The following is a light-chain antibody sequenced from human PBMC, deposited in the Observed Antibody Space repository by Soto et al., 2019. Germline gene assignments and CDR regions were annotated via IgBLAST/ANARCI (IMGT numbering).Light chain of an antibody. Sequence: IRMTQSPSSLSASTGDRVTITCRASQGISSWLAWYQQKPGKAPKLLIYDASNLETGVPSRFSGSGSGTDFTFTISSLQPEDIATYYCQQYDNLPLTFGGGTKV. V-gene: IGKV1-33*01. CDR3: QQYDNLPLT. J-gene: IGKJ4*01. CDR2: DAS. CDR1: QGISSW.